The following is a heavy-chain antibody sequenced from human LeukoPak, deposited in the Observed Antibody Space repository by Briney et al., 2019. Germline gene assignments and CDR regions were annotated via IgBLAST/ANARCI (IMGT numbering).Heavy chain of an antibody. Sequence: ASVKVSCMASGYTFTSYAMNWVRQAPGQGLEWMGWINTNTGNPTYAQGFTGRFVFSLDTSVSTAYLQISSLKAEDTAVYYCARNNIAVAGTDYFDYWGQGTLVTVSS. D-gene: IGHD6-19*01. CDR3: ARNNIAVAGTDYFDY. CDR2: INTNTGNP. V-gene: IGHV7-4-1*02. J-gene: IGHJ4*02. CDR1: GYTFTSYA.